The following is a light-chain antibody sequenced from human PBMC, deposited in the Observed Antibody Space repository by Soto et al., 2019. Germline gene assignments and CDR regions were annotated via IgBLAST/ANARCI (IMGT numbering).Light chain of an antibody. CDR3: SSYTSSNPVV. Sequence: QSDLTQPASVSGSPGQSITISCTGTISDVGGYNYVSWYQQHPGKDPKLMIYEVSNRPSGVSNRFSGSKSGNTASLTISGLQDEEEADYYCSSYTSSNPVVFCGGTKLTCL. CDR1: ISDVGGYNY. V-gene: IGLV2-14*01. J-gene: IGLJ2*01. CDR2: EVS.